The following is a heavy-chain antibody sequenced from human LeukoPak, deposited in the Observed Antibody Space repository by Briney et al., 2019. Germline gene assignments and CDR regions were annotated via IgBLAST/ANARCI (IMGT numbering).Heavy chain of an antibody. V-gene: IGHV4-59*08. D-gene: IGHD3-22*01. J-gene: IGHJ3*02. CDR2: IYYSGST. Sequence: SETLSLTCTVSGGSISSYYWSWIRQPPGKGLEWIGYIYYSGSTNYNPSLKSRVTISVDTSKNQFSLKLSSVTAADTAVYYCARRFVGYDSSWGASDIWGQGTMVTVSS. CDR3: ARRFVGYDSSWGASDI. CDR1: GGSISSYY.